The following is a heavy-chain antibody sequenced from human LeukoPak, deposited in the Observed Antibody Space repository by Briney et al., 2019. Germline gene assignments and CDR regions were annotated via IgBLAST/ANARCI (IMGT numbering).Heavy chain of an antibody. CDR2: IYYSGST. CDR1: GGSISSSSYY. CDR3: ARSPYDSSGYFDY. J-gene: IGHJ4*02. Sequence: PSETLSLTCTVSGGSISSSSYYWGWVRQPPGKGLEWIGSIYYSGSTYYNPSLKSRVTIFLDTSKNQFSLKLSSVTAADTAVYYCARSPYDSSGYFDYWGQGTLVTVSS. V-gene: IGHV4-39*07. D-gene: IGHD3-22*01.